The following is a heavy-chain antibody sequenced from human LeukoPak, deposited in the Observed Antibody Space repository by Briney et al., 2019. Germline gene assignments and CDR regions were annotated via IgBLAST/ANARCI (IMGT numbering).Heavy chain of an antibody. V-gene: IGHV3-74*01. CDR2: INSDGSGT. Sequence: GGSLRLSCAASGFTFSNYWMHWVRQAPGKGLVWVSRINSDGSGTGYADSVKGRFTISRDNAKNTLYLQMNSLRAEDTAVYYCAGRSAGNLEYWGRGTLVCVSS. CDR3: AGRSAGNLEY. CDR1: GFTFSNYW. D-gene: IGHD2-15*01. J-gene: IGHJ4*02.